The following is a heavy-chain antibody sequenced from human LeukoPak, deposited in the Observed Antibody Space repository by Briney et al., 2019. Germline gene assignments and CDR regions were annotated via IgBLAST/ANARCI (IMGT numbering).Heavy chain of an antibody. CDR1: GYSCTSYW. J-gene: IGHJ6*02. D-gene: IGHD4-17*01. CDR2: IYPGDSDT. Sequence: GESLKISCKGSGYSCTSYWIGWVRQMPGKGLEWMGIIYPGDSDTRYSPSFQGQVSISADKSISTAYLQWSSLKASDTAMYYCARHHYGDTAYYYYGMDVWGQGTTVTVSS. CDR3: ARHHYGDTAYYYYGMDV. V-gene: IGHV5-51*01.